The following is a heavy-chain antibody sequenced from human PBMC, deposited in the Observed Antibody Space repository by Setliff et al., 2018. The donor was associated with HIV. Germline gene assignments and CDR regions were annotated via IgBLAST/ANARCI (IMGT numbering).Heavy chain of an antibody. V-gene: IGHV4-61*10. D-gene: IGHD3-3*01. Sequence: SETLSLTCTVSGGSISSGSYYWSWIRQPAGKGLEWIGEINHSGSTNYNPSLKSRVTISVDTSKNQFSLKLSSVTAADTAVYYCARDQAEYNFWSGYWGNYYYYMDVWGKGTTVTVSS. CDR1: GGSISSGSYY. CDR3: ARDQAEYNFWSGYWGNYYYYMDV. J-gene: IGHJ6*03. CDR2: INHSGST.